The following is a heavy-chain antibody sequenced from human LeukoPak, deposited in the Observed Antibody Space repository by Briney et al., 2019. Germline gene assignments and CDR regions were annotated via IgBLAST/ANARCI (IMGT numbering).Heavy chain of an antibody. CDR2: ISSSGSTI. Sequence: GGSLRLSCAASGFTFSDYYMSWIRQAPGKGLEWVSYISSSGSTIYYAASVKGRFTISRDNAKNSLYLQMNSLRAEDTAVYYCASRGLITMVRGVIIRSDAFDIWGQGTMVTVSS. CDR1: GFTFSDYY. D-gene: IGHD3-10*01. V-gene: IGHV3-11*01. J-gene: IGHJ3*02. CDR3: ASRGLITMVRGVIIRSDAFDI.